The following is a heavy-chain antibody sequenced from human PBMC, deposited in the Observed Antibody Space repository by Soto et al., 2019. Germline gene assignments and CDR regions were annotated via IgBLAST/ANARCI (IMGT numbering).Heavy chain of an antibody. CDR2: ISSSSSYI. V-gene: IGHV3-21*01. CDR1: GFTFSSYS. D-gene: IGHD3-22*01. Sequence: EVQLVESGGGLVKPGGSLRLSCAASGFTFSSYSMNLVRQAPGKGLEWVSSISSSSSYIYYADSVKGRFTISRDNAKNSLYLQMNILRAEDTAVYYCARDRNDYYDSSGYYYPYFFDYWGQGTLVTVSS. J-gene: IGHJ4*02. CDR3: ARDRNDYYDSSGYYYPYFFDY.